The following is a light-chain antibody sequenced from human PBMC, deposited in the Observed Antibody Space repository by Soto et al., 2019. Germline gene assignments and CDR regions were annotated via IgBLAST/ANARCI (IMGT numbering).Light chain of an antibody. J-gene: IGKJ5*01. CDR3: QQSYSTPPIT. CDR2: DAS. Sequence: GDSVTITCRASQSISTWLAWYQQKPGKAPKLLIYDASSLEGGVPSRFSGSGSGTEFTLTISGLQPDDFATYYCQQSYSTPPITFGQGKRLEI. CDR1: QSISTW. V-gene: IGKV1-5*01.